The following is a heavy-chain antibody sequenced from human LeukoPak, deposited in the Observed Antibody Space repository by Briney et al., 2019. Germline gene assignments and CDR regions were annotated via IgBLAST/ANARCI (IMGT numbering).Heavy chain of an antibody. CDR1: GFTFSSYS. J-gene: IGHJ4*02. CDR2: ISSSSSYM. Sequence: GALRLSCAASGFTFSSYSMNWVRQAPGKGLEWVSSISSSSSYMYYADSVKGRFTISRDNSKNTLYLQMNSLRAEDTAVYYCAKAGERSGSYYFFDYWGQGTLVTVSS. D-gene: IGHD1-26*01. CDR3: AKAGERSGSYYFFDY. V-gene: IGHV3-21*04.